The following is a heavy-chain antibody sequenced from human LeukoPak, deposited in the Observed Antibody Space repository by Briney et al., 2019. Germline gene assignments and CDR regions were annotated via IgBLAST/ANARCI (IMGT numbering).Heavy chain of an antibody. Sequence: SETLSLTCTVSGGSISSYYWSWIRQPPGKGLEWIGSIYYSGSTYYNPSLKSRVTISVDTSKNQFSLKLSSVTAADTAVYYCETNVDTAMAAGYWGQGTLVTVSS. J-gene: IGHJ4*02. CDR2: IYYSGST. V-gene: IGHV4-59*12. CDR3: ETNVDTAMAAGY. CDR1: GGSISSYY. D-gene: IGHD5-18*01.